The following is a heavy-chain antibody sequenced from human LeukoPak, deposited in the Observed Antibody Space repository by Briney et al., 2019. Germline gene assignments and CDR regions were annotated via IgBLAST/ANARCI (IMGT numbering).Heavy chain of an antibody. CDR1: GGSISSSRYY. Sequence: SETLSLTCTVSGGSISSSRYYWGWLRQPPGKGRVWIGCIYYSGSTYYTSSLKSRVTISVDTSKNQFPLKLSSVTAADTAVYYCARAVILGGALGLFDYWGQGTLVTVSS. CDR2: IYYSGST. D-gene: IGHD3-16*01. CDR3: ARAVILGGALGLFDY. J-gene: IGHJ4*02. V-gene: IGHV4-39*06.